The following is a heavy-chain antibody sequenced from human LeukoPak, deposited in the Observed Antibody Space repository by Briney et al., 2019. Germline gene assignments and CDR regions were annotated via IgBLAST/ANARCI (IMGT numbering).Heavy chain of an antibody. Sequence: ASVKVSCKASGYTFTSYDINWVRQATGQGPEWMGWMNPNSGNTGYAQKFQGRVTMTRNTSISTAYMELSSLRSEDTAVYYCARVSPHGSGFDYWGQGTLVTVSS. CDR2: MNPNSGNT. V-gene: IGHV1-8*01. CDR3: ARVSPHGSGFDY. D-gene: IGHD3-10*01. CDR1: GYTFTSYD. J-gene: IGHJ4*02.